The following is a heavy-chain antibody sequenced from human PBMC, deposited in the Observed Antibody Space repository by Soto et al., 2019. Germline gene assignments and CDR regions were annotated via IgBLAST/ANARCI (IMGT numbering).Heavy chain of an antibody. CDR3: TTDREAHDFWSGYYFDY. J-gene: IGHJ4*02. CDR1: GFTFSNAW. D-gene: IGHD3-3*01. CDR2: IKSKTDGGTT. V-gene: IGHV3-15*01. Sequence: GGSLRLSCAASGFTFSNAWMSWVRQAPGKGLEWVGRIKSKTDGGTTDYAAPVKGRFTISRDDSKNTLYLQMNSLKTEDTAVYYCTTDREAHDFWSGYYFDYWGQGTLVTVSS.